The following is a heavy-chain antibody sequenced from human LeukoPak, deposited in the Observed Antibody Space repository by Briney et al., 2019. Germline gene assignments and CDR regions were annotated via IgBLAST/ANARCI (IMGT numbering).Heavy chain of an antibody. CDR3: ARDPGPYCGGDCHYFYY. CDR1: GFIFIRYW. V-gene: IGHV3-74*01. J-gene: IGHJ4*02. CDR2: INNDGSGT. Sequence: PGGSLRLSCAASGFIFIRYWMHWVRQAPGKGLVWVSRINNDGSGTSYADSVKGRFTISRDNAKNTLYLQMNSLRAEDTAVYYCARDPGPYCGGDCHYFYYWGPGTLVTVSS. D-gene: IGHD2-21*02.